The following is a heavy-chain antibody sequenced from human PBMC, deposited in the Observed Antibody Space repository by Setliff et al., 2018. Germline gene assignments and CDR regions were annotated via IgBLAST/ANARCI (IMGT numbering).Heavy chain of an antibody. D-gene: IGHD3-3*01. CDR2: IYTSWST. CDR3: ARMSGFQYIDV. Sequence: TLSLTCTVSGGSINSRNYWGWFRQPAGKELEWIGQIYTSWSTNYNPSLKSRVTISLDTSKNQFSLSLTSVTAEDTAVYYCARMSGFQYIDVWDKGTTVTVSS. J-gene: IGHJ6*03. CDR1: GGSINSRNY. V-gene: IGHV4-61*09.